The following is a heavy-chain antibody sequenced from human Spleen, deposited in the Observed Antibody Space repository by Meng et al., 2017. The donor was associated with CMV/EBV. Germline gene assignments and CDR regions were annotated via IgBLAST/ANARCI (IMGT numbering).Heavy chain of an antibody. CDR3: ARDFHKVYKWNLGRRFQYYTLDV. Sequence: ASVKVSCKASGYTFTTYYIHWVRQAPGQGLEWMGIINPSSGTTRNAQKFQGRITLTRDTSTSTVYVELSSLRSEDTAVYFCARDFHKVYKWNLGRRFQYYTLDVWGQGSTVTVSS. CDR1: GYTFTTYY. CDR2: INPSSGTT. J-gene: IGHJ6*02. D-gene: IGHD1-7*01. V-gene: IGHV1-46*01.